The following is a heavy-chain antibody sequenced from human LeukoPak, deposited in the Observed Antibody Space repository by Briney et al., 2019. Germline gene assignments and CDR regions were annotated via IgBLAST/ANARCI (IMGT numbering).Heavy chain of an antibody. D-gene: IGHD6-13*01. CDR2: RNQDESEK. CDR1: GCSFNSYW. Sequence: GESLTLTCTASGCSFNSYWICWVRHPPPQGQERVSNRNQDESEKYYVGSVKRRFALSRDNAKSSLYLQMSSLRAEDTAVYYCARGLRSSWGLDDYWGQGTLVTVSS. CDR3: ARGLRSSWGLDDY. V-gene: IGHV3-7*01. J-gene: IGHJ4*02.